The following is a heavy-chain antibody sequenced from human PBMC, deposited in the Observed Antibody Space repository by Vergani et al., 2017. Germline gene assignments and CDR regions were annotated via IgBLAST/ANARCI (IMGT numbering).Heavy chain of an antibody. CDR3: ARDGYSSGPFDY. CDR2: ISYDGSNK. J-gene: IGHJ4*02. Sequence: QVQLVESGGGVVQPGRSLRLSCAASGFTFSSYAMHWVRQAPGKGLEWVAVISYDGSNKYYADSVKGRFTISRDNSKNTLYLQMNSLRAEDTAVYYCARDGYSSGPFDYGGQGTLVTVSS. D-gene: IGHD6-19*01. CDR1: GFTFSSYA. V-gene: IGHV3-30-3*01.